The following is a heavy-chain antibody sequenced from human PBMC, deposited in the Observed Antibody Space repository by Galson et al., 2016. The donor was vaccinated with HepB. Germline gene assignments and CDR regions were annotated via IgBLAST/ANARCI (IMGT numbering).Heavy chain of an antibody. CDR2: IKEDGSST. CDR3: ARDHISGRGPFFDY. J-gene: IGHJ4*02. CDR1: GFTFSRSW. Sequence: SLRLSCAASGFTFSRSWMTWVRQAPGRGLEWLANIKEDGSSTNHVDSVKGRFTISRDNAKTSLYLQMNSLRAEDTAVYYFARDHISGRGPFFDYWGQGIPVTVSS. V-gene: IGHV3-7*03. D-gene: IGHD5-12*01.